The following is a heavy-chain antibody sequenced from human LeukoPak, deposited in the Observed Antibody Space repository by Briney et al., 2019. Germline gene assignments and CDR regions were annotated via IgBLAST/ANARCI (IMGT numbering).Heavy chain of an antibody. CDR1: GGSINSYY. D-gene: IGHD1-26*01. J-gene: IGHJ4*02. CDR2: IYTSGIT. CDR3: ARDSMHSAYGDEY. Sequence: SETLSLTCTVSGGSINSYYWSWIRQPAGKGLEWIGRIYTSGITNYNPSLKSRVTMSVDTSKNQFSLRLNSVTAADTAVYYCARDSMHSAYGDEYWGQGTLVTASS. V-gene: IGHV4-4*07.